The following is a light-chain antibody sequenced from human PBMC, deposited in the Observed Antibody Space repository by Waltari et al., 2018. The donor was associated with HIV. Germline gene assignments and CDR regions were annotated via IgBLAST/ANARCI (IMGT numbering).Light chain of an antibody. Sequence: ENVLTQSPATLSLSPGERATLSCRASQSVDDNLAWYQQKPGQAPRLLIYDTSHRVTGIPARFSGSGSGTDFTLTISSLEPEDFAVYYCQQRSNWPPTFGGGTKVEI. CDR1: QSVDDN. CDR3: QQRSNWPPT. V-gene: IGKV3-11*01. CDR2: DTS. J-gene: IGKJ4*01.